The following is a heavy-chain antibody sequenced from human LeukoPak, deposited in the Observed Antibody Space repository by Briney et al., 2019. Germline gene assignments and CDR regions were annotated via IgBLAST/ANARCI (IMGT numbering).Heavy chain of an antibody. V-gene: IGHV4-4*07. D-gene: IGHD6-13*01. CDR2: IYTSGST. Sequence: SETLSLTCTVSGGSISSYYWSWIRQPAGKGLEWIGRIYTSGSTNYNPSLKSRVTMSVDTSKNQFSLKLSSVTAADTAVYYCARRGVWAAAGIVAFDPWGQGTLVTVSS. CDR3: ARRGVWAAAGIVAFDP. J-gene: IGHJ5*02. CDR1: GGSISSYY.